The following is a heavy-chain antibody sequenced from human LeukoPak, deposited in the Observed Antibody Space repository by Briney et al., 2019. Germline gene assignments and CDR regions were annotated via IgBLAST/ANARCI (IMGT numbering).Heavy chain of an antibody. CDR1: GFTFSSYA. Sequence: GGSLRLSCAASGFTFSSYAMSWVRQAPGKGLEWVSAISGSGGSTYYADSVKGRFTISRDNSKNTLHLQMNSLRAEDTAVYYCAIRAHAYYYYYMDVWGKGTTVTVSS. CDR2: ISGSGGST. V-gene: IGHV3-23*01. J-gene: IGHJ6*03. D-gene: IGHD4-17*01. CDR3: AIRAHAYYYYYMDV.